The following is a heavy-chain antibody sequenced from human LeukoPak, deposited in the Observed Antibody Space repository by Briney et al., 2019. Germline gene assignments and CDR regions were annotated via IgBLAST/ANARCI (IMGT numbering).Heavy chain of an antibody. J-gene: IGHJ4*02. V-gene: IGHV3-33*01. CDR1: GFTFRSIG. Sequence: PGGSLRLSCAASGFTFRSIGMHWVRQAPGKGLEWVAVIWSDGSNEYYADSVKGRFTISRDNSKNTLHLQMNSLRAEDTAVYYCARASSSGWSYFDSWGQGTRVTVSS. CDR2: IWSDGSNE. CDR3: ARASSSGWSYFDS. D-gene: IGHD6-19*01.